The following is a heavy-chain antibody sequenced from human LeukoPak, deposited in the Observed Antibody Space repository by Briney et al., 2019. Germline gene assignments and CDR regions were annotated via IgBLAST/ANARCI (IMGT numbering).Heavy chain of an antibody. Sequence: GGSPRLSCSASGFPFSSYAMHWVRQAPGKGLEYVSAISDSGGSTYYADSVKGRFTVSRDNSKNTLYLQMSSLRAEDTAVYFCVRGYSFGPYGMDVWGQGTTVTVSS. CDR3: VRGYSFGPYGMDV. CDR1: GFPFSSYA. V-gene: IGHV3-64D*09. J-gene: IGHJ6*02. CDR2: ISDSGGST. D-gene: IGHD2-15*01.